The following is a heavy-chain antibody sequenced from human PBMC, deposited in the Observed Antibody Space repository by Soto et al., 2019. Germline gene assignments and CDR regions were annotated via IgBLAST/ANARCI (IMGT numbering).Heavy chain of an antibody. V-gene: IGHV1-69*01. D-gene: IGHD2-2*02. Sequence: QVQLVQSGAEVKKPGSSVKVSCKASGGTFSSYAISWVGRAPGKGLEWRGGIIPIFGTANYAQKFQGRVTITADESTSTAYMELSSLRSEDTAVYYCAAEYCSSTSCYNRGHDWGQGTLVTVSS. CDR2: IIPIFGTA. CDR3: AAEYCSSTSCYNRGHD. CDR1: GGTFSSYA. J-gene: IGHJ4*02.